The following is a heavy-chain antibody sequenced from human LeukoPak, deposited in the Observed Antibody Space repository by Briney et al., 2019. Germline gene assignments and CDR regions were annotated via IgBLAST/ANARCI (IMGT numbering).Heavy chain of an antibody. J-gene: IGHJ4*02. V-gene: IGHV4-39*01. CDR2: IYYSGST. CDR1: GGSISSSSYY. CDR3: ARTDSSGYYPNPYFDY. D-gene: IGHD3-22*01. Sequence: SETLSLTCTVSGGSISSSSYYWGWIRQPPGTGLEWIGSIYYSGSTYYNPSLKSRVTISVDTSKNQFSLKLSSVTAADTAVYYCARTDSSGYYPNPYFDYWGQGTLVTVSS.